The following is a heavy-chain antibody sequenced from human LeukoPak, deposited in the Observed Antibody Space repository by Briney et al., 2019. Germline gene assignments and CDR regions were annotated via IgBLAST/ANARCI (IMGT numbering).Heavy chain of an antibody. Sequence: GGSLRLSCAASGFTFSSYAMTWVCQAPGRGLEWVSGISGSGGSTYYADSVKGRFTISRDNSKNTLYLQMNSLRAEDTAVYYCAKLSENYDFWSGTENWFDPWGQGTLVTVSS. J-gene: IGHJ5*02. V-gene: IGHV3-23*01. CDR3: AKLSENYDFWSGTENWFDP. CDR2: ISGSGGST. CDR1: GFTFSSYA. D-gene: IGHD3-3*01.